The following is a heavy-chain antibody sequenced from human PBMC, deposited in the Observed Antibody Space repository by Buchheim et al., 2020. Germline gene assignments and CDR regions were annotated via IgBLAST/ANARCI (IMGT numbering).Heavy chain of an antibody. CDR3: ARTSSFDY. CDR1: GYTLSGYY. Sequence: QVQLVQSGAEVKKPGASVKVSCTASGYTLSGYYMHWVRQAPGQGLEWMGWINLNSGATNYAQQFQGRVTITRDTSINTAYMELSSLTSDDTAVYYCARTSSFDYWGQGTL. V-gene: IGHV1-2*02. CDR2: INLNSGAT. J-gene: IGHJ4*02.